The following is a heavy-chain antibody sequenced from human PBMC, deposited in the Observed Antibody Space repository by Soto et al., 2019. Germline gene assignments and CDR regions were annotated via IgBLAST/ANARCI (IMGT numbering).Heavy chain of an antibody. CDR1: GGSISSYY. Sequence: TLSLTCTVSGGSISSYYWSWIRQPPGKALEWLALIDWDDDKYYSTSLKTRLTISKDTSKNQVVLTMTNMDPVDTATYCCARGDGYNSGDYWGQGTLVTVSS. V-gene: IGHV2-70*18. D-gene: IGHD5-12*01. CDR3: ARGDGYNSGDY. J-gene: IGHJ4*02. CDR2: IDWDDDK.